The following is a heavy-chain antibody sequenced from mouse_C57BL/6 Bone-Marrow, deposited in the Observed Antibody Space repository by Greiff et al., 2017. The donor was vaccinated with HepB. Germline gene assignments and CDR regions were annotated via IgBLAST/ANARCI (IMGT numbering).Heavy chain of an antibody. D-gene: IGHD2-3*01. J-gene: IGHJ4*01. Sequence: QVQLQQPGAELVKPGASVKLSCKASGYTFTSYWMHWVQQRPGQGLEWIGMIHPNSGSTNYNEKFKSKATLTVDKSSSTAYMQLSSLTSADSAVYYCARGGSYDGYYGGFYAMDYWGQGTSVTVAS. CDR3: ARGGSYDGYYGGFYAMDY. V-gene: IGHV1-64*01. CDR1: GYTFTSYW. CDR2: IHPNSGST.